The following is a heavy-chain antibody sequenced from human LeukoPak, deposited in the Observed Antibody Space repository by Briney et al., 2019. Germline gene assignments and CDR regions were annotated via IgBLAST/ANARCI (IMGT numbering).Heavy chain of an antibody. D-gene: IGHD3-9*01. J-gene: IGHJ4*02. CDR2: VYYSGST. CDR1: GASISSYSHY. CDR3: ARHRSFDYLFPYDY. Sequence: SETLSLTCTVSGASISSYSHYWGWIRQPPGKGLEWIGSVYYSGSTYYNPSLKSRVTISIDTSKNQFSLNLRSVTAADTAVYYCARHRSFDYLFPYDYWGQGTLVTVSS. V-gene: IGHV4-39*01.